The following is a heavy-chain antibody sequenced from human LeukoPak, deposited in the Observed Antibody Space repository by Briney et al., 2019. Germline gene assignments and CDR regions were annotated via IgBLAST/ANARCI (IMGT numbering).Heavy chain of an antibody. CDR2: INHSGST. Sequence: SEALSLTCAVYGGSFSGYYWSWIRQPPGKGLEWIGEINHSGSTNYNPSLKSRVTISVDTSKNQFSLKLSSVTAADTAVYYCASSTCGGDCYHLDYWGQGTLVTVSS. D-gene: IGHD2-21*02. CDR1: GGSFSGYY. CDR3: ASSTCGGDCYHLDY. V-gene: IGHV4-34*01. J-gene: IGHJ4*02.